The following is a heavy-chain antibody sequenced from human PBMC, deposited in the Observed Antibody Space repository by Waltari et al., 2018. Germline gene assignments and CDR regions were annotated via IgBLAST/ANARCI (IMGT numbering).Heavy chain of an antibody. D-gene: IGHD4-4*01. J-gene: IGHJ5*02. CDR1: GYTFTGYY. Sequence: QVQLVQSGAEVKKPGASVKVSCKASGYTFTGYYMHWVRQAPGQGLEWTEWINPNSGNTGYAQKFQGRVTMTRNTSISTAYMELSSLRSEDTAVYYCARNRYSNYGFDPWGQGTLVTVSS. CDR3: ARNRYSNYGFDP. CDR2: INPNSGNT. V-gene: IGHV1-8*02.